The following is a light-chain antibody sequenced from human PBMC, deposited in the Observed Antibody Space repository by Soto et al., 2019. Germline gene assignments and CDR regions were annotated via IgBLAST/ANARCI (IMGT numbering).Light chain of an antibody. CDR3: SSYAGSKGV. V-gene: IGLV2-8*01. J-gene: IGLJ1*01. CDR2: EVS. Sequence: QSALTRPPSASGAAGQAVTISCKGTSSDVGGYNYVSWYQQHPGKAPKLMIYEVSKRPSGVPDRFSGSKSGNTASLTVSGLQAEDEADYYCSSYAGSKGVFGTGTKVTVL. CDR1: SSDVGGYNY.